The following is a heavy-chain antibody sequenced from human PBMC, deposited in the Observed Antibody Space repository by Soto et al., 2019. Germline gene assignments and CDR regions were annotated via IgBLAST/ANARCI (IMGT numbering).Heavy chain of an antibody. CDR2: IRNRANGYTT. J-gene: IGHJ4*02. Sequence: EVQLVESGGGLVQPGGSLRLSCVASGFTFSDHFMDWVRQAPGKGLEWVGRIRNRANGYTTEYAASVKGRFTISRDDSKNTAYLQMNSLKTEDTAVYYCTSPWYYYDSSTPPGWGQGTLVTVSS. V-gene: IGHV3-72*01. D-gene: IGHD3-22*01. CDR1: GFTFSDHF. CDR3: TSPWYYYDSSTPPG.